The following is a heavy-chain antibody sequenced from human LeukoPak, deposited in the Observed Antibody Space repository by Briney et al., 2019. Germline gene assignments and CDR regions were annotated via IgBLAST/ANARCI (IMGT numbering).Heavy chain of an antibody. CDR1: GDSINNYF. CDR2: IYYVGRA. J-gene: IGHJ4*02. Sequence: SETLSLTCTVSGDSINNYFWSWIRQSPEKGLEWIAYIYYVGRANYNPSLESRVTMSIDTSKNQFSLRLSSVTAADPAVYYCARHILNFGNNSHFDHWGQGILVTVSS. V-gene: IGHV4-59*08. D-gene: IGHD2/OR15-2a*01. CDR3: ARHILNFGNNSHFDH.